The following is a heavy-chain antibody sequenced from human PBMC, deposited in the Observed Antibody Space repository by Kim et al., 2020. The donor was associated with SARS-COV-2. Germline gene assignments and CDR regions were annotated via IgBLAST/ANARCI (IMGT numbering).Heavy chain of an antibody. Sequence: GGSLRLSCAASGFTFSSYAMSWVRQAPGKGLEWVSVIYSGGSSTYYADSVKGRFTISRDNSKNTLYLQMNSLRAEDTAVYYCAKDNDILTGYTQNGMDVCGQGTTGTVSS. CDR1: GFTFSSYA. CDR3: AKDNDILTGYTQNGMDV. D-gene: IGHD3-9*01. J-gene: IGHJ6*02. V-gene: IGHV3-23*03. CDR2: IYSGGSST.